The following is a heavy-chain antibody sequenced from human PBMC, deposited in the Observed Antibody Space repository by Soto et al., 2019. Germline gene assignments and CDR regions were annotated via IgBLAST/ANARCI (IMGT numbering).Heavy chain of an antibody. CDR3: ASSRREGLYESYYFDY. J-gene: IGHJ4*02. CDR1: GYTFTGYY. D-gene: IGHD3-22*01. CDR2: INPNSGGT. V-gene: IGHV1-2*04. Sequence: ASVKVSCKASGYTFTGYYMHWVRQAPGQGLEWMGWINPNSGGTNYAQKFQGWVTMTRDTSISTAYMELSRLRSDDTAVYYRASSRREGLYESYYFDYWGQGTLVTVSS.